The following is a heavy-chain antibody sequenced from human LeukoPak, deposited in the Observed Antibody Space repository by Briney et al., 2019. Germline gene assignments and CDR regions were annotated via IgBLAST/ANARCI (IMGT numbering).Heavy chain of an antibody. Sequence: GGSLRLSCAASGFTFGFTFSSYDMTWVRQAPGKGLEWVSGISSSGGSTFYADSVKGRFTISRDNPRNTLYLQMNSLRAEDTAVYYCATSGSTGYAHWGQGALVTVSS. CDR3: ATSGSTGYAH. V-gene: IGHV3-23*01. CDR1: GFTFGFTFSSYD. CDR2: ISSSGGST. D-gene: IGHD3-22*01. J-gene: IGHJ4*02.